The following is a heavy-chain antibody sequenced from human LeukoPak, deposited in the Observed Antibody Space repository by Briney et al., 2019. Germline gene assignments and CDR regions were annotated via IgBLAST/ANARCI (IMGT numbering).Heavy chain of an antibody. V-gene: IGHV1-69*13. J-gene: IGHJ3*02. CDR1: GGTFSSYA. Sequence: SVKVSCKASGGTFSSYAISWVRQAPGQGLEWMGGIIPIFGTANYAQKFQGRVTITADESTSTAYTELSSLRSEDTAVYYCAREYYYDSSGITGRAFDIWGQGTMVTVSS. CDR3: AREYYYDSSGITGRAFDI. CDR2: IIPIFGTA. D-gene: IGHD3-22*01.